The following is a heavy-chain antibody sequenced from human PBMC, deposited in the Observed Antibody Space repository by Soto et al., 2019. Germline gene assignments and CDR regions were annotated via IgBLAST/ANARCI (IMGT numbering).Heavy chain of an antibody. CDR3: AREGGYTFDY. CDR1: EGKVISRGDC. J-gene: IGHJ4*02. CDR2: IYYSGST. V-gene: IGHV4-61*08. Sequence: LRWTVAEGKVISRGDCWSRIRQPPGKGLEWIGYIYYSGSTNYNPSLKSRVTISVDTSKNQFSLKLSSVTAADTAVYYCAREGGYTFDYWGQATLVT. D-gene: IGHD3-16*02.